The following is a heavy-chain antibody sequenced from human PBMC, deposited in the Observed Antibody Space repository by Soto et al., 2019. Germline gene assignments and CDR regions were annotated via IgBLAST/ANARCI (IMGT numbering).Heavy chain of an antibody. D-gene: IGHD3-10*01. CDR1: GFTFSSYS. CDR3: ARATSGFGESLV. CDR2: ITSSSSYI. Sequence: EVQLVESGGGLVKPGGSLRLSCAASGFTFSSYSMNWVRQAPGKGLEWVSSITSSSSYIYYVDSVKGRFTISRDNAKNSLYLQMNSLRAEDTAVYYCARATSGFGESLVWGQGTMVTVSS. V-gene: IGHV3-21*01. J-gene: IGHJ3*01.